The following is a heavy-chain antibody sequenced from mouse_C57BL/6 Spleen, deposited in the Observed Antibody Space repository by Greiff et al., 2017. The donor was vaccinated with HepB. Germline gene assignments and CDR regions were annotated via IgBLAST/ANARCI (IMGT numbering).Heavy chain of an antibody. J-gene: IGHJ2*01. CDR1: GYTFTSYW. Sequence: VQLQQSGAELVRPGSSVKLSCKASGYTFTSYWMHWVKQRPIQGLEWIGNIDPSDSETHYNQKFKDKATLTVDKSSSTAYMQLSSLTSEDSAVYYCARYSTTVVAGYFDYWGQGTTLTVSS. V-gene: IGHV1-52*01. CDR2: IDPSDSET. CDR3: ARYSTTVVAGYFDY. D-gene: IGHD1-1*01.